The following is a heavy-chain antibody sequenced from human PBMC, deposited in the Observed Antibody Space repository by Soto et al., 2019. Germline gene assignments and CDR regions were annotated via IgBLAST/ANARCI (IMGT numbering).Heavy chain of an antibody. CDR1: GFTFSSYS. Sequence: GGSLRLSCAASGFTFSSYSMNWVRQAPGKGLEWVSSISSSSSYIYYADSVKGRFTISRDNAKNSVYLQMNSLRAEDTAVYYCARDDCTSTTCYNPFEYWGQGTMVTVS. D-gene: IGHD2-2*02. CDR2: ISSSSSYI. CDR3: ARDDCTSTTCYNPFEY. J-gene: IGHJ4*02. V-gene: IGHV3-21*01.